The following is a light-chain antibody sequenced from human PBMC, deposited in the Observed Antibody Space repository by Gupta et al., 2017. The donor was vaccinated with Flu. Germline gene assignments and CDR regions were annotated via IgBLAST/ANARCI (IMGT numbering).Light chain of an antibody. J-gene: IGLJ3*02. V-gene: IGLV1-51*02. CDR1: SSNIGNYY. CDR2: EDN. CDR3: ATWDSSLSLMV. Sequence: QSVLTHPPPLSAAPGQTVTISSSGSSSNIGNYYVSWYQQFSGEAPKVLIYEDNQRPSGIPDRFSGSKSGTSATLVITGLQAGDEADFYCATWDSSLSLMVFGGGTKLTV.